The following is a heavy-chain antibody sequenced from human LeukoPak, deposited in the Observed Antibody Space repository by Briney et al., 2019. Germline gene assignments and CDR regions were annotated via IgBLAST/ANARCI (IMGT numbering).Heavy chain of an antibody. J-gene: IGHJ5*02. V-gene: IGHV4-39*01. CDR3: ARLPRGGNWFDP. CDR2: IYHSGST. D-gene: IGHD5-12*01. Sequence: SETLSLTCTVSGGSISSTIYFWGWVRQPPGKRLEWIGTIYHSGSTYYSPSLKSRVTISVDTSKNQFSLKLSSVTAADTAMYYCARLPRGGNWFDPWGQGTLVTVSS. CDR1: GGSISSTIYF.